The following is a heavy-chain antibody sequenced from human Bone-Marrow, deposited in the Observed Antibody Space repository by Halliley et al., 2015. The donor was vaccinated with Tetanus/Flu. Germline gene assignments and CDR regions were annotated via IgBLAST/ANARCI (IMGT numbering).Heavy chain of an antibody. CDR3: ARYRRDYYDRPRGSFQH. V-gene: IGHV3-48*03. D-gene: IGHD3-22*01. Sequence: SLRLSCAASGFTFSSYEMNWVRQAPGKGLEWVSYISSSGSTIYYADSVKGRFTISRDNAKNSLYLQMNSLRAEDTAVYYCARYRRDYYDRPRGSFQHWGQGTLVTVSS. J-gene: IGHJ1*01. CDR1: GFTFSSYE. CDR2: ISSSGSTI.